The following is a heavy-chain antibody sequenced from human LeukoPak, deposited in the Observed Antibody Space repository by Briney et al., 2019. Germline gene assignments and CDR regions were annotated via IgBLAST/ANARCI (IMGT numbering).Heavy chain of an antibody. CDR2: IKSKTDGGTT. CDR1: GFTFSDAW. CDR3: TTGVHTGSRRYFDL. Sequence: SGGSLRLSCAASGFTFSDAWMSWVRQTPEKGLEWVGRIKSKTDGGTTDYAAPVKGRFTISRDDSENTLHLQMNSLKSEDTAVYYCTTGVHTGSRRYFDLWGRGNLVTVSS. V-gene: IGHV3-15*01. J-gene: IGHJ2*01. D-gene: IGHD3-10*01.